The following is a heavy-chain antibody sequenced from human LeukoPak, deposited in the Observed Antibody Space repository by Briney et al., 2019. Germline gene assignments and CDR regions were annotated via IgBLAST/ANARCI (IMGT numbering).Heavy chain of an antibody. J-gene: IGHJ4*02. V-gene: IGHV1-2*06. D-gene: IGHD6-13*01. CDR2: INPNSGGT. CDR3: ARGIAAAGSAFDY. CDR1: GYTFTGYY. Sequence: ASVKVSCKASGYTFTGYYMHWVRQAPGQGLEWMGRINPNSGGTNYAQKFQGRVTMTRDTSISTAYMELSRLRSDDTAVYYYARGIAAAGSAFDYWGQGTLVTVSS.